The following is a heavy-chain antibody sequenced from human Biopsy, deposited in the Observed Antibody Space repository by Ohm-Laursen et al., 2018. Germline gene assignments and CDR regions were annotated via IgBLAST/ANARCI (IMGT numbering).Heavy chain of an antibody. D-gene: IGHD1-26*01. CDR3: ARDRSSGSYSPSDY. V-gene: IGHV1-69*13. CDR1: GGTFSSHA. Sequence: SVKVSCKASGGTFSSHAISWVRQAPGQGLEWMGGIIPIFGTAEYAQNFQGRLTITADESTSTSYTDLTSLRSEDTAVYYCARDRSSGSYSPSDYWGQGTLVTVSS. J-gene: IGHJ4*02. CDR2: IIPIFGTA.